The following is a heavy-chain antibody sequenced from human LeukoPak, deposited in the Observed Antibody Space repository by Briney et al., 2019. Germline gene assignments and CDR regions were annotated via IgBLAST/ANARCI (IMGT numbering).Heavy chain of an antibody. Sequence: GGSLRLSCAASGFTFSSYSMNWVRQAPGQGREWGSSISSSSRYISYADSGKGRFTISRANAKHSLDLQMNSLRAEDTAVYYCARDPTSRYWGQGALVSVSS. CDR1: GFTFSSYS. CDR2: ISSSSRYI. CDR3: ARDPTSRY. V-gene: IGHV3-21*01. J-gene: IGHJ4*02.